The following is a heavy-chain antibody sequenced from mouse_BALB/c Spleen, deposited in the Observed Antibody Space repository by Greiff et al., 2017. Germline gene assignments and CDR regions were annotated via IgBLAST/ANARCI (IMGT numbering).Heavy chain of an antibody. CDR1: GYAFTNYL. J-gene: IGHJ2*01. CDR3: AREDRYDAPFVY. CDR2: INPGSGGT. V-gene: IGHV1-54*01. Sequence: QVQLQQSGAELVRPGTSVKVSCKASGYAFTNYLIEWVKQRPGQGLEWIGVINPGSGGTNYNEKFKGKATLTADKSSSTAYMQLSSLTSDDSAVYFCAREDRYDAPFVYWGQGTTLTVSS. D-gene: IGHD2-14*01.